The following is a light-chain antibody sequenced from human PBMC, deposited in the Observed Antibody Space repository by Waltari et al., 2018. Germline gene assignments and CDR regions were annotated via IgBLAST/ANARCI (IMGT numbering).Light chain of an antibody. CDR3: QQRSNWPPLT. V-gene: IGKV3-11*01. CDR1: QNLHKY. Sequence: EVVLTQSPASLSSSPGERVTLSCRASQNLHKYLAWYQQKPGQAPRLLIYEASNRATGIPDRFSGSGSGTDFPLTIDSLEPEDFAVYFCQQRSNWPPLTFGGGTKVEIK. J-gene: IGKJ4*01. CDR2: EAS.